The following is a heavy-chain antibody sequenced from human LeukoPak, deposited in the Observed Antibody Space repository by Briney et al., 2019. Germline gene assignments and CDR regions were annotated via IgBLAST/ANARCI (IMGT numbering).Heavy chain of an antibody. D-gene: IGHD2-8*01. Sequence: PGGSLRLSCAASGFTFSSYSMNWVRQAPGKGLEWVSSISSSSSYIYYADSVKGRFTISRDNAKNSLYLQMNSLRAEDTAVYYCARDLICHDCTSGESWFDPWGQGTLVTVSS. CDR1: GFTFSSYS. V-gene: IGHV3-21*01. CDR2: ISSSSSYI. CDR3: ARDLICHDCTSGESWFDP. J-gene: IGHJ5*02.